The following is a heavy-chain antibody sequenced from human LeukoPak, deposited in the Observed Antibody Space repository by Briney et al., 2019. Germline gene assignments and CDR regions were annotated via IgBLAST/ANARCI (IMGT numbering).Heavy chain of an antibody. J-gene: IGHJ4*02. CDR1: GGSISSYY. CDR2: IYTSGST. Sequence: SETLSLTCTVSGGSISSYYWSWIRQPAGKGLEWIGRIYTSGSTNYNPSLKSRVTMSVDTSKNQFSLKLSSVTAADTAVYYWAGGFSGGGGTGSYFDYWGQGTLVTVSS. CDR3: AGGFSGGGGTGSYFDY. V-gene: IGHV4-4*07. D-gene: IGHD3-10*01.